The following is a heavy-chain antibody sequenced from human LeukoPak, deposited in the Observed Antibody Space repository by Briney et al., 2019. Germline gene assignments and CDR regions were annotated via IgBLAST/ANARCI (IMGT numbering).Heavy chain of an antibody. CDR3: ARGNVAVARNLIDF. J-gene: IGHJ4*02. V-gene: IGHV3-30*03. D-gene: IGHD6-19*01. CDR1: GFTFSNAW. CDR2: TLYDGSST. Sequence: GGSLRLSCAASGFTFSNAWMSWVRQAPGEGPEWVAVTLYDGSSTDYADSVKGRFTMSRDNAKNTLYLQMNSLRPEDTGIYYCARGNVAVARNLIDFWGQGTLVTVSS.